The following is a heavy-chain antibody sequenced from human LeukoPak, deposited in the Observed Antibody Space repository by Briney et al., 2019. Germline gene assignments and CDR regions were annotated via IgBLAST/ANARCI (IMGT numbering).Heavy chain of an antibody. CDR1: GFTFSGYD. CDR3: ASYFSGSYSFDF. J-gene: IGHJ4*02. D-gene: IGHD1-26*01. V-gene: IGHV3-21*01. CDR2: ISSSSSYI. Sequence: GGSLRLPCAVSGFTFSGYDMNWVRQAPGKGLEWVSSISSSSSYIFYADSVKGRLTISRDNAKNSLFLQMNSLRAEDTAMYYCASYFSGSYSFDFWGQGTLVTVSS.